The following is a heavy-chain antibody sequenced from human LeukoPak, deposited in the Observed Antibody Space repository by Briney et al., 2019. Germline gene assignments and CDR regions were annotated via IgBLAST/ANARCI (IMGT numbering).Heavy chain of an antibody. CDR1: GGSISSYY. CDR2: IYYSGNT. J-gene: IGHJ4*02. V-gene: IGHV4-59*01. D-gene: IGHD7-27*01. CDR3: ARQNWDYLPSIFDY. Sequence: SETLSLTCTVSGGSISSYYWSWIRQPPGKGLEWIGYIYYSGNTYYNPSLKSRVTMSVDTSKNQFSLRLTSVTAADTAVYYCARQNWDYLPSIFDYWGQGTLVTVSS.